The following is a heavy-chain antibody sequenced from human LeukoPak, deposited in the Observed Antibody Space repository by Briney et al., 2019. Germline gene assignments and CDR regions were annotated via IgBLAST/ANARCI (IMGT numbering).Heavy chain of an antibody. CDR2: ISDSGGTT. CDR1: GFTFSSYA. CDR3: AKTYSSGWYFDYFDY. Sequence: TGGSLRLSCAASGFTFSSYAMNWVRQAPGKGLEWVSTISDSGGTTYYADSVKGRFTLSRDNSKSTLYPQMSGLRAEDTAVYYCAKTYSSGWYFDYFDYWGQGTLVTVSS. D-gene: IGHD6-19*01. V-gene: IGHV3-23*01. J-gene: IGHJ4*02.